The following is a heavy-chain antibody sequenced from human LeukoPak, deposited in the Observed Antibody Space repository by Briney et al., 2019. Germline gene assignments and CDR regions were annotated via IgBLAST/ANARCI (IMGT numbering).Heavy chain of an antibody. CDR2: IRYDGSNK. V-gene: IGHV3-30*02. Sequence: PGGSLRLSCAASGFTFSSYGMHWVRQAPGKGLEWVAFIRYDGSNKYYADSVKGRFTISRDNSKNTLYLQMNSLRAEDTAVYYCAKDWAHYDILTGYSDYYYYYYMDVWGKGTTVTISS. CDR3: AKDWAHYDILTGYSDYYYYYYMDV. D-gene: IGHD3-9*01. J-gene: IGHJ6*03. CDR1: GFTFSSYG.